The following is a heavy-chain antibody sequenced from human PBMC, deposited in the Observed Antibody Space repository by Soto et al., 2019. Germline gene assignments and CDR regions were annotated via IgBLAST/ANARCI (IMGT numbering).Heavy chain of an antibody. CDR2: IYYSGST. D-gene: IGHD4-17*01. Sequence: SETLSLTCTVSGGSISSSSYYWGWIRQPPGKGLEWIGSIYYSGSTYYNPSLKSRVTISVDTSKNQFSLKLSSVTAADTAVYYCARHLPVSPFRYWGQGTLVTVSS. V-gene: IGHV4-39*01. CDR3: ARHLPVSPFRY. J-gene: IGHJ4*02. CDR1: GGSISSSSYY.